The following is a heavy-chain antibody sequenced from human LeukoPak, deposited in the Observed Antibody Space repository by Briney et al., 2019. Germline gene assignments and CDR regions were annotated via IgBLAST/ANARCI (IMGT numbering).Heavy chain of an antibody. J-gene: IGHJ4*02. CDR1: GFTFYDYG. CDR2: INWNGGST. CDR3: AKGWIQIWMPFDY. D-gene: IGHD5-18*01. V-gene: IGHV3-20*04. Sequence: GGSLRLSCAASGFTFYDYGMSWVRHAPGKGLEWVSGINWNGGSTSYADSVKGRFTISRDNSNNTLYLQMNSLRAEDTAVYYCAKGWIQIWMPFDYWGQGTLVTVSS.